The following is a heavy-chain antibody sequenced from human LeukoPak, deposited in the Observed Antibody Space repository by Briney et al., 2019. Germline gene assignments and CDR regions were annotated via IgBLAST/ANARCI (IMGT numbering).Heavy chain of an antibody. Sequence: GGSLRLSCAASGFTFSSYWMSWVRQAPGKGLEWVANIKQDGSEKYYVDSVKGRFTISRDNAKNSLYLQMNSLRAEDTAVYYCARDEIRITIFGVVIPAYMDVWGKGTTVTVSS. J-gene: IGHJ6*03. V-gene: IGHV3-7*01. D-gene: IGHD3-3*01. CDR3: ARDEIRITIFGVVIPAYMDV. CDR1: GFTFSSYW. CDR2: IKQDGSEK.